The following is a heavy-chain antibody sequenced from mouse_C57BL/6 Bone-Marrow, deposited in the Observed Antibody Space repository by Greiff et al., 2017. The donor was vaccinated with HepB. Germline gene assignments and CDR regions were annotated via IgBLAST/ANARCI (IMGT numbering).Heavy chain of an antibody. CDR1: GYTFTSYW. J-gene: IGHJ2*01. V-gene: IGHV1-55*01. D-gene: IGHD2-4*01. Sequence: QVHVKQPGAELVKPGASVKMSCKASGYTFTSYWITWVKQRPGQGLEWIGDIYPGSGSTNYNEKFKSKATLTVDTSSSTAYMQLSSLTSEDSAVYYCASYDYHFDYWGQGTTLTVSS. CDR3: ASYDYHFDY. CDR2: IYPGSGST.